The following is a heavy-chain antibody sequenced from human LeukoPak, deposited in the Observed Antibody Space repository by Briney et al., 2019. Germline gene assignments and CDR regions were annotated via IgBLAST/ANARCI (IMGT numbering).Heavy chain of an antibody. Sequence: GGSLRLSCAGSGFTFASYAVHWVRQAPGQRLEWVAFISSDGTTEHYRDSVKGRFTLSRDNSKNTVSLQMNSLGTEDTAVYYCARGRHSGSFIFDYWGQRTPLTVSS. J-gene: IGHJ4*02. D-gene: IGHD3-10*01. CDR2: ISSDGTTE. CDR1: GFTFASYA. V-gene: IGHV3-30-3*01. CDR3: ARGRHSGSFIFDY.